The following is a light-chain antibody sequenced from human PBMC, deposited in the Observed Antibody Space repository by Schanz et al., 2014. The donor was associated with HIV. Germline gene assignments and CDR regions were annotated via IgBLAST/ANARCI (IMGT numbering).Light chain of an antibody. CDR1: SSNIGAGYD. V-gene: IGLV1-40*01. CDR2: DND. Sequence: QSVLTQPPSLSGAPGQRISLSCNGSSSNIGAGYDVHWYQHFPGTAPRLLIFDNDNRPSGVSNRFSGSKSGNTASLTISGLQAEDEADYYCCSYAGSNILWLFGGGTKLTVL. CDR3: CSYAGSNILWL. J-gene: IGLJ3*02.